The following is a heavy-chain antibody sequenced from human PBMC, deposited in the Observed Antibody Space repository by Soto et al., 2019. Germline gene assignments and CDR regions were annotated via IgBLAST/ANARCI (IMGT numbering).Heavy chain of an antibody. J-gene: IGHJ4*02. V-gene: IGHV3-9*01. D-gene: IGHD3-22*01. Sequence: GGSLRLSCAASGFTFGDYAMQWVRQAPGKGLEWVSAISWNSGSIDYADSVKGRFTISRDNAKNSLYLQMNSLRAEDTALYYCAKDMSRYYYDSSGYYYQSLFDYWGQGTLVTVSS. CDR3: AKDMSRYYYDSSGYYYQSLFDY. CDR2: ISWNSGSI. CDR1: GFTFGDYA.